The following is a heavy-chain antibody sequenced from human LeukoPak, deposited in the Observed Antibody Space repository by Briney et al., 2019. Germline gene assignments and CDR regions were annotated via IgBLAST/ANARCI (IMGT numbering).Heavy chain of an antibody. CDR1: GGSFSGYY. Sequence: SETLSLTCAVYGGSFSGYYWSWIRQPPGKGLEWIGEINHSGSTNYNPSLKSRVTISVDTSKNQFSLKLSSVTAADTAVYYCARGLGQQQLENYFDYWGQGTLVTVSS. D-gene: IGHD6-13*01. CDR2: INHSGST. V-gene: IGHV4-34*01. J-gene: IGHJ4*02. CDR3: ARGLGQQQLENYFDY.